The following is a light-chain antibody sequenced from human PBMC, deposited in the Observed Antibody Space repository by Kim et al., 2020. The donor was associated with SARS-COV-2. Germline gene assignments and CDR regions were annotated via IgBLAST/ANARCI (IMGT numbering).Light chain of an antibody. Sequence: ALEQTVRITCQGDSLRNYYATWYQQKPGQTPVLVFFGKNNRPSGNPDRFSGSSSGNTASLTITEAQAEDEADYYCNSRDNTANHLIFGGGTQLTVL. V-gene: IGLV3-19*01. J-gene: IGLJ2*01. CDR3: NSRDNTANHLI. CDR2: GKN. CDR1: SLRNYY.